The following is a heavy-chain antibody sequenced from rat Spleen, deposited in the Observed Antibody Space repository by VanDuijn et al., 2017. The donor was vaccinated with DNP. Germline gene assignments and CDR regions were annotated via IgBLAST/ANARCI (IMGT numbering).Heavy chain of an antibody. Sequence: EVQLVESGGGLVRPGNSLRLSCAASGFIFSDYAMAWVRQSPKMGLEWVATIIYDGSSTFYRDSVTGRFTISRDFAKSTLYLQMDSLRSEDSATYYCVTRGTGNDNWFAYWGQGTLVTVSS. V-gene: IGHV5S10*01. D-gene: IGHD5-1*01. J-gene: IGHJ3*01. CDR3: VTRGTGNDNWFAY. CDR1: GFIFSDYA. CDR2: IIYDGSST.